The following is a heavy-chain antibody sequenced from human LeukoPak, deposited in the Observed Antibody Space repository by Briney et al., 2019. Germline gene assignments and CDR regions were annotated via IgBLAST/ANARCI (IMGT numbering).Heavy chain of an antibody. Sequence: GGSLRLSCAASGFTFSSYSMNWVRQAPGKGLEWVSSISSSSYIYYADSVKGRFTISRDNAKNSLYLQMNSLRAEDTAVYYCARGGSSSPDDYWGQGTLVTVSS. J-gene: IGHJ4*02. CDR1: GFTFSSYS. V-gene: IGHV3-21*01. CDR3: ARGGSSSPDDY. CDR2: ISSSSYI. D-gene: IGHD6-6*01.